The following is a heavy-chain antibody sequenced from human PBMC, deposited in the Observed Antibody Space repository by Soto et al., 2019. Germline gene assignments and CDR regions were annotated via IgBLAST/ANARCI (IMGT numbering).Heavy chain of an antibody. Sequence: PGGSLRLSCAASGFTFRNYGMNWVRQAPGKGLEWVSYISSSSSYTNYADSVKGRFTISRDNAKNSLYLQMNSLRAEDTAVYYCARVPPINYGGNYKLLGAHYWGQGTLVTVSS. J-gene: IGHJ4*02. CDR3: ARVPPINYGGNYKLLGAHY. D-gene: IGHD4-17*01. CDR1: GFTFRNYG. CDR2: ISSSSSYT. V-gene: IGHV3-21*05.